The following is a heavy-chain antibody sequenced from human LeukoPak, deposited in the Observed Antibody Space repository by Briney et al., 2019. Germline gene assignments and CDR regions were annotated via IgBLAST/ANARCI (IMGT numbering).Heavy chain of an antibody. CDR2: ISSSSSYI. V-gene: IGHV3-21*01. Sequence: GGSLRLSCAASGFTFSSYSMNWVRQAPGKGLEWVSSISSSSSYIYYADSVEGRFTISRDNAKNSLYLQMNSLRAEDTAVYYCARHRPGIAAAGRPYYFDYWGQGTLVTVSS. D-gene: IGHD6-13*01. J-gene: IGHJ4*02. CDR3: ARHRPGIAAAGRPYYFDY. CDR1: GFTFSSYS.